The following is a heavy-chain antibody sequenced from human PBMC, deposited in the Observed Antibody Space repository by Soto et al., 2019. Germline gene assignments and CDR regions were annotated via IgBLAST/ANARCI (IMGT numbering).Heavy chain of an antibody. CDR2: INHSGST. CDR3: ARSRYYGDYGVFDY. J-gene: IGHJ4*02. Sequence: SETLSLTCAVYGGSFSGYYWSWIRQPPGKGLEWIGEINHSGSTNYNPSLKSRVTISVDTSKNQFSLKLSSVTAADTAVYYCARSRYYGDYGVFDYWGQGTLVTISS. D-gene: IGHD4-17*01. V-gene: IGHV4-34*01. CDR1: GGSFSGYY.